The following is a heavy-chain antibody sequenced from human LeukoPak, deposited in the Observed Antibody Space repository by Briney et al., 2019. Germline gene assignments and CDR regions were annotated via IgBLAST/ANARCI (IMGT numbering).Heavy chain of an antibody. J-gene: IGHJ5*02. Sequence: SETLSLTCTVSGGSISSYYWSWIRQPPGKGLEWIGYIYYSGSTNYSPSLKSRVNISVDTSKNQFSLKLSSVTAADTAVYYCARASIWFGELYWFDPWGQGTLVTVSS. CDR2: IYYSGST. V-gene: IGHV4-59*01. D-gene: IGHD3-10*01. CDR1: GGSISSYY. CDR3: ARASIWFGELYWFDP.